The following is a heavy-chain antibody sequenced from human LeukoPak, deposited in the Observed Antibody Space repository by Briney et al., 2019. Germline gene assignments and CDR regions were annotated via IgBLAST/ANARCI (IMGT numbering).Heavy chain of an antibody. D-gene: IGHD2-21*01. CDR2: MSYDGSNE. CDR3: AKAWHIVVGGDY. CDR1: GFTFSVYA. J-gene: IGHJ4*02. Sequence: PGGSLRLSCAASGFTFSVYAVHWVRQVPGKGLEWVSVMSYDGSNEFYADSVKGRFTISRDNSKNTLYLQMNSLRAEDTAVYYCAKAWHIVVGGDYWGQGTLVTVSS. V-gene: IGHV3-30-3*01.